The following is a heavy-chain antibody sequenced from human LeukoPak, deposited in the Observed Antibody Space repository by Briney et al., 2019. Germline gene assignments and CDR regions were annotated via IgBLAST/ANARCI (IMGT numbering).Heavy chain of an antibody. D-gene: IGHD1-26*01. CDR2: INAVDADT. CDR3: AKQFLGVN. CDR1: GFTFSNFA. J-gene: IGHJ4*02. Sequence: PGGSLRLSCATSGFTFSNFAMTWVRQAPGKRPEWVSTINAVDADTYYADSVKGRFTVSRDNSRNTLYLQMKSLRAEDTAVYYCAKQFLGVNWGQGTLVTVSS. V-gene: IGHV3-23*01.